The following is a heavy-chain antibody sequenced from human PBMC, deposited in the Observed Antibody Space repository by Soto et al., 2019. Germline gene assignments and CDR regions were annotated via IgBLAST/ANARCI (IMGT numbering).Heavy chain of an antibody. J-gene: IGHJ6*02. Sequence: PSATLSLTCAYYGMYFSYYYLRLIRQTPGKGLEWIGEINHSGSTNYNPSLKSRVTISVDTSKNQFSLKLSSVTAADTAGYYCARRSTVRGYGMDGWGQGTTVT. D-gene: IGHD3-10*01. V-gene: IGHV4-34*01. CDR1: GMYFSYYY. CDR2: INHSGST. CDR3: ARRSTVRGYGMDG.